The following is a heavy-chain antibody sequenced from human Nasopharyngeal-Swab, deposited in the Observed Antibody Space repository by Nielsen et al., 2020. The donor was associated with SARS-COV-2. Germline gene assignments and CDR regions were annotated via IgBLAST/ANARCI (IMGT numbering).Heavy chain of an antibody. V-gene: IGHV4-59*12. J-gene: IGHJ6*03. Sequence: SETLSLTCTVSGGSISSYYWNWVRQPPGKGLEWIAYVYYSGSTNYNPSLKGRVTISVDTSKNQFSLNLSSVTAADTAVYYCARGEKYSYAFGYYYHMDVWGKGTTVTVSS. CDR1: GGSISSYY. D-gene: IGHD5-18*01. CDR2: VYYSGST. CDR3: ARGEKYSYAFGYYYHMDV.